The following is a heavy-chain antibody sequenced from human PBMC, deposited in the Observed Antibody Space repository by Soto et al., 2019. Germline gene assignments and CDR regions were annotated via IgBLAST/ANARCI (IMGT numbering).Heavy chain of an antibody. V-gene: IGHV3-15*07. J-gene: IGHJ4*02. CDR2: IKSKSAGGTT. Sequence: PGASLRLSSVLSGLTISNVWMNWVRQAPGKGLEWVGRIKSKSAGGTTDYAAPVKGRFTISRDESENTLFLHMNSLKTEDTAVYYCSYGANQYFDYWGQGP. CDR1: GLTISNVW. CDR3: SYGANQYFDY. D-gene: IGHD4-17*01.